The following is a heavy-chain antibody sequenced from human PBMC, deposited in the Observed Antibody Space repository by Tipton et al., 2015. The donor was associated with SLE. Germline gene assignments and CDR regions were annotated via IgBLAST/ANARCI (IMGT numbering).Heavy chain of an antibody. CDR2: INHTGGT. J-gene: IGHJ5*02. CDR1: GESFSDYY. CDR3: VRDRGPDASRLNWFDP. Sequence: TLSLTCAVYGESFSDYYWSWIRQTPGEGLEWIGEINHTGGTNYNPSLESRVTMSVDTSKNQFSLKLSSVTAADTAMYYCVRDRGPDASRLNWFDPWGQRTLFTFSS. V-gene: IGHV4-34*01.